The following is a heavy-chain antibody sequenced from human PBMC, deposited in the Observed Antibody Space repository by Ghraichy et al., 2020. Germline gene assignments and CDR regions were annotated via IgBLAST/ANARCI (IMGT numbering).Heavy chain of an antibody. V-gene: IGHV4-39*01. CDR1: GGSISSSSYY. CDR3: ARVPKTPTGDYCFDY. J-gene: IGHJ4*02. D-gene: IGHD2-21*02. CDR2: IYYSGST. Sequence: SETLSLTCTVSGGSISSSSYYWGWIRQPPGKGLEWIGSIYYSGSTYYNPSLKSRVTISVDTSKNQFSLKLSSVTAADTAVYYCARVPKTPTGDYCFDYWGQGTLVTVSS.